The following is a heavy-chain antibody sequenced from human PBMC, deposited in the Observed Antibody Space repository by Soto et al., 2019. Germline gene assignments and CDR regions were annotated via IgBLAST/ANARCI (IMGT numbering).Heavy chain of an antibody. CDR1: GGSISSYY. CDR2: IYYSGST. CDR3: ARGGEWFDP. J-gene: IGHJ5*02. Sequence: SETLSLTCTVSGGSISSYYWSWIRHPPGKGLEWIGYIYYSGSTNYNPSLKSRVTISVDTSKNQFSLKLSSVTAADTAVYYCARGGEWFDPWGQGTLVTVSS. V-gene: IGHV4-59*01. D-gene: IGHD3-10*01.